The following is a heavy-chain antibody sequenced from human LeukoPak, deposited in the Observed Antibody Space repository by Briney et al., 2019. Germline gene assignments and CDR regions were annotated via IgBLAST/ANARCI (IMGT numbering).Heavy chain of an antibody. J-gene: IGHJ4*02. V-gene: IGHV3-72*01. CDR3: VRERDYYGSGSEDYYFDY. CDR1: GFTFSSNW. CDR2: SSNKANSYTP. Sequence: TGGSLRLSCAASGFTFSSNWMHWVRQAPGKGLEWVGRSSNKANSYTPQYAASVTGRFTISRDDSKNSLYLQMNSLKTEDTAVYYCVRERDYYGSGSEDYYFDYWGQGTLVTVSS. D-gene: IGHD3-10*01.